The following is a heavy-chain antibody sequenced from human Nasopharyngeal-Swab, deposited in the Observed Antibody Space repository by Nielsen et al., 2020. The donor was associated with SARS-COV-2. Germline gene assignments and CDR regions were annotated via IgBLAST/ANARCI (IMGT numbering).Heavy chain of an antibody. V-gene: IGHV1-24*01. CDR3: AREHYYDSSGFYP. D-gene: IGHD3-22*01. J-gene: IGHJ5*02. CDR1: GSTLTEIS. CDR2: FDPEDGET. Sequence: ASVKVSCKISGSTLTEISMHWVRQAHGRGLEWMGGFDPEDGETIYAQKLQGRVTMTTDTSTSTAYMELRSLRSDDTAVYYCAREHYYDSSGFYPWGQGTLVTVSS.